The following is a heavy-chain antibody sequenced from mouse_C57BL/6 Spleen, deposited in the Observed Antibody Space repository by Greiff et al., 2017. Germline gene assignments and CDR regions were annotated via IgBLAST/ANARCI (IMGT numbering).Heavy chain of an antibody. D-gene: IGHD2-4*01. J-gene: IGHJ1*03. CDR3: TRSALAIYYDYDGYFDV. CDR2: IDPETGGT. V-gene: IGHV1-15*01. Sequence: QVQLQQSGAELVRPGASVTLSCKASGYTFTDYEMPWVKQTPVHGLEWIGAIDPETGGTAYNQKFKGKAILTADTSSSTAYMELRSLTSEDSAFYYCTRSALAIYYDYDGYFDVWGTGTTVTVSS. CDR1: GYTFTDYE.